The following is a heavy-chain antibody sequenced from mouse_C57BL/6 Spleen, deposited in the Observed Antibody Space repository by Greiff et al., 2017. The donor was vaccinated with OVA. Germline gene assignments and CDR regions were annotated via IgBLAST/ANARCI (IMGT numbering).Heavy chain of an antibody. D-gene: IGHD1-1*01. CDR3: SSGSSPWAMDY. J-gene: IGHJ4*01. CDR1: GFTFSDYG. Sequence: DVMLVESGGGLVKPGGSLKLSCAASGFTFSDYGMHWVRQAPEKGLEWVAYISSGSSTIYYADTVKGRFTISRDNAKNTLFLQMTSLRSEDTAMYYCSSGSSPWAMDYWGQGTSVTVSS. V-gene: IGHV5-17*01. CDR2: ISSGSSTI.